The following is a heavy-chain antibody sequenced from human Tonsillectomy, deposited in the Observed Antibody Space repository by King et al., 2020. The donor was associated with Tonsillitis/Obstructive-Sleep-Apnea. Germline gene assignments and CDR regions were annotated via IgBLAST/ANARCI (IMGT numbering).Heavy chain of an antibody. J-gene: IGHJ3*02. CDR1: GGSISSYY. CDR2: IFYSGST. CDR3: ARDMMLEAGGDAFDI. Sequence: QLQESGPGLVKPSETLSLTCTVSGGSISSYYWSWIRQPPGKGLEWIGYIFYSGSTNNNPSLKSRVTISVDTSKNQFSLKLTSVTAADTAVYYCARDMMLEAGGDAFDIWGQGTMVTVSS. D-gene: IGHD3-16*01. V-gene: IGHV4-59*01.